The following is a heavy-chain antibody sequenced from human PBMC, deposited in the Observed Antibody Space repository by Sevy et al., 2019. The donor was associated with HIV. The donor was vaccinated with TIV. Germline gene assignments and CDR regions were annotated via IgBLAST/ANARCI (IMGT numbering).Heavy chain of an antibody. CDR2: IYYSGST. CDR1: GGSISNYY. Sequence: SETLSLTCTVSGGSISNYYWSWIRQPPEKGPKWIGYIYYSGSTYYNPSLKSRVTISIDTSKNQFSLKLSSVTAADTAVYYCVRSADCGGDCYTFDYWGHGTLVTVSS. CDR3: VRSADCGGDCYTFDY. V-gene: IGHV4-59*01. D-gene: IGHD2-21*02. J-gene: IGHJ4*01.